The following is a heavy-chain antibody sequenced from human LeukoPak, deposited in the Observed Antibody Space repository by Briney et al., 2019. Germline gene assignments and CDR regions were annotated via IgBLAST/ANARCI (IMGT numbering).Heavy chain of an antibody. CDR2: INHSGSA. CDR3: ARGSPPDYCSSTSCYDEY. D-gene: IGHD2-2*01. CDR1: GGSFSAYY. Sequence: KPSETLSLTCAVYGGSFSAYYWSWIRQPPGKGLEWIGEINHSGSANYNPSLKSRVTISVDTSKNQFSLKLSSVTAADTAVYYCARGSPPDYCSSTSCYDEYWGRGTLVTVSS. V-gene: IGHV4-34*01. J-gene: IGHJ4*02.